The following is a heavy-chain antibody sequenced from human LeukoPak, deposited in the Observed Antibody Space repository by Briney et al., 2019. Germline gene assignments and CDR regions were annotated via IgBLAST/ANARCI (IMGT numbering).Heavy chain of an antibody. V-gene: IGHV4-59*08. D-gene: IGHD2-2*02. CDR2: VSYSGST. CDR1: GDSINAYY. J-gene: IGHJ4*02. Sequence: SETLSLTCSVSGDSINAYYWTWIRQPPGKGLKWIGYVSYSGSTNYNPSLKSRVTISVDMSKDRFSLRLDSVTAADTVVYFCARLVLVPAAIFDYWGQGTLVSASS. CDR3: ARLVLVPAAIFDY.